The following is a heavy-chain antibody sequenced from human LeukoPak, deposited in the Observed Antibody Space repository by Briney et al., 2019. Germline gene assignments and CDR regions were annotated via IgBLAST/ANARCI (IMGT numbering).Heavy chain of an antibody. D-gene: IGHD1-26*01. CDR3: ARGLSLLGDNFDY. V-gene: IGHV4-39*07. CDR1: GGSISSSSYY. Sequence: SETLSLTCTVSGGSISSSSYYWGWIRQPPGKGLEWIGSIYYSGSTYYNPSLKSRVTISVDTSKNQFSLKLSSVTAADTAVYYCARGLSLLGDNFDYWGQGTLVTVSS. CDR2: IYYSGST. J-gene: IGHJ4*02.